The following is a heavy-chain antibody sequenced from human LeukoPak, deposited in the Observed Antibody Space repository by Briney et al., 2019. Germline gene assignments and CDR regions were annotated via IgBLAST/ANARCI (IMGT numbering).Heavy chain of an antibody. D-gene: IGHD6-6*01. J-gene: IGHJ4*02. V-gene: IGHV3-21*01. CDR3: ARVSHTGDIAAEDY. CDR2: ISSSSSYI. Sequence: GGSLRLSCAASGFTFSSYSMNWVRQAPGKGLEWVSSISSSSSYIYYADSVKGRFTISRDNAKNSLYLQMNSLRAEDTAVYYCARVSHTGDIAAEDYWGQGTLVTVSS. CDR1: GFTFSSYS.